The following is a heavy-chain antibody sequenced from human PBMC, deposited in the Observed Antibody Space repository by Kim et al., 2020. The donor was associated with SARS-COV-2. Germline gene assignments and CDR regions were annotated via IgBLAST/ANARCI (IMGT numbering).Heavy chain of an antibody. D-gene: IGHD1-26*01. CDR1: GGSISSGGYY. CDR3: ARDRIVGAPYDAFDI. J-gene: IGHJ3*02. Sequence: SETLSLTCTVSGGSISSGGYYWSWIRQHPGKGLEWIGYIYYSGSTYYNPSLKSRVTISVDTSKNQFSLKLSSVTAADTAVYYCARDRIVGAPYDAFDIWGQGTMVTVSS. CDR2: IYYSGST. V-gene: IGHV4-31*03.